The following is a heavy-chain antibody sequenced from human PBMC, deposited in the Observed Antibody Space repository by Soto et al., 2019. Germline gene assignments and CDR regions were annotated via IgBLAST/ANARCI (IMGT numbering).Heavy chain of an antibody. Sequence: SVKVSCKASGCTFSSYAISWVRQAPEQGLEWMGGIIPIFGTANYAQKFQGRVTITADESTSTAYMELSSLRSEDTAVYYCARDRHIVVVTAIQTHDAFDIWGQGTMVTVSS. V-gene: IGHV1-69*13. CDR3: ARDRHIVVVTAIQTHDAFDI. D-gene: IGHD2-21*02. CDR2: IIPIFGTA. CDR1: GCTFSSYA. J-gene: IGHJ3*02.